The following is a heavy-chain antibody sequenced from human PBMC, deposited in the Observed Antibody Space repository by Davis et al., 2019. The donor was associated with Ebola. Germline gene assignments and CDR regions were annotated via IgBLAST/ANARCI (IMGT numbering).Heavy chain of an antibody. V-gene: IGHV3-73*01. CDR3: AREGIYRSGWYAYYYYGMDV. CDR2: IRSKANSYAT. Sequence: GESLKISCAASGFTFSGSAMHWVRQASGKGLEWVGRIRSKANSYATAYAASVKGRFTISRDDSKNTAYLQMNSLRAEDTAVYYCAREGIYRSGWYAYYYYGMDVWGQGTTVTVSS. D-gene: IGHD6-19*01. CDR1: GFTFSGSA. J-gene: IGHJ6*02.